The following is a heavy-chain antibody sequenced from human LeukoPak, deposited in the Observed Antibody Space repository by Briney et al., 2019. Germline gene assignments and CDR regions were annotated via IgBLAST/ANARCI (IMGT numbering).Heavy chain of an antibody. CDR2: ISAYSGNT. V-gene: IGHV1-18*01. D-gene: IGHD3-9*01. CDR1: GYTFTNYG. Sequence: GASVKVSCKASGYTFTNYGIFWVRQAPGQGLEWMGWISAYSGNTNYAQKLQGRVPMTPDTSTSTAYMELRSLSSDDTAVYYSASDSGIRYFDWWPRPDWFDPWGPGTLVTVSS. J-gene: IGHJ5*02. CDR3: ASDSGIRYFDWWPRPDWFDP.